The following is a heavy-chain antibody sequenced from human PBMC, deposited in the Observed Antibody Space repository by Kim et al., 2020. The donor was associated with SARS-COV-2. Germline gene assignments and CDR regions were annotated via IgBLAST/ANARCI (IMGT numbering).Heavy chain of an antibody. CDR3: ARWQQWLVYYDY. D-gene: IGHD6-19*01. V-gene: IGHV4-39*01. Sequence: YYNPSRKSRVTISVDTSKNQFSLKLSSVTAADTAVYYCARWQQWLVYYDYWGQGTLVTVSS. J-gene: IGHJ4*02.